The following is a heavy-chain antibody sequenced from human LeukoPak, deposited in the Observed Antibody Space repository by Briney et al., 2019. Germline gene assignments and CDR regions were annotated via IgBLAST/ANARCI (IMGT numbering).Heavy chain of an antibody. V-gene: IGHV3-74*01. CDR2: INSDGSST. CDR1: GFTFSSYW. J-gene: IGHJ2*01. D-gene: IGHD3-3*01. Sequence: PGGSLRPSCAASGFTFSSYWMHWVRQAPGKGLVWVSRINSDGSSTSYADSVKGRFTISRDNAKNTLYLQMNSLRAEDTAVYYCARESYYDFWSGWPDWYFDLWGRGTLVTVSS. CDR3: ARESYYDFWSGWPDWYFDL.